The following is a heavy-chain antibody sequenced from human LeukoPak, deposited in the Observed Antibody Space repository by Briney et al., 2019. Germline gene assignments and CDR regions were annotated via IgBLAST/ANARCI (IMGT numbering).Heavy chain of an antibody. CDR2: IYYSGST. J-gene: IGHJ2*01. D-gene: IGHD3-22*01. Sequence: SKTLSLTCTVSGGSISSYYWSWIRQPPGKGLEWIGYIYYSGSTNYNPSLKSRVTISVDTSKNQFSLKLSSVTAADTAVYYCARHPTVYYDSSGYFDLWGRGTLVTVSS. CDR3: ARHPTVYYDSSGYFDL. V-gene: IGHV4-59*08. CDR1: GGSISSYY.